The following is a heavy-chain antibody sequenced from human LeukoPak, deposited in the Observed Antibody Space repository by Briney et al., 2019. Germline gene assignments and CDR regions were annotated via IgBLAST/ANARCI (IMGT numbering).Heavy chain of an antibody. CDR2: IKEDGSEK. D-gene: IGHD3-22*01. CDR3: AAAVDYYDSAGFDY. J-gene: IGHJ4*02. Sequence: GGSLRLSCAASGFSFSNYWMSWFRQTPRKGLEWVGNIKEDGSEKYYLDSVKGRFTISRDNTHDSVFLLMSSLRAEDTAVYYCAAAVDYYDSAGFDYWGQGTLVTVSS. V-gene: IGHV3-7*01. CDR1: GFSFSNYW.